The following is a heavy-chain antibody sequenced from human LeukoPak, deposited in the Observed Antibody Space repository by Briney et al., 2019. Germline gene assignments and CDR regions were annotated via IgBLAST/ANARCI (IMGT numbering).Heavy chain of an antibody. CDR2: ISYDGSNK. V-gene: IGHV3-30*18. CDR3: AKDLAFYGSGSYYIAGYYYGMDV. CDR1: GFTFSSYG. Sequence: PGRSLRLSCAASGFTFSSYGMHWVRQAPGKGLEWVAVISYDGSNKYYAGSVKGRFTISRDNSKNTLYLQMNSLRAEDTAVYYCAKDLAFYGSGSYYIAGYYYGMDVWGKGTTVTVSS. J-gene: IGHJ6*04. D-gene: IGHD3-10*01.